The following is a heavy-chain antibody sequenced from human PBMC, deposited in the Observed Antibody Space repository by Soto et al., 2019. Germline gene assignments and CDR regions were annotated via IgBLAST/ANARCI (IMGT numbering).Heavy chain of an antibody. CDR1: GFTVTSYY. CDR3: ARDYYYGSGNYYRADYYHYGMDV. CDR2: IYTGGNT. V-gene: IGHV3-53*01. J-gene: IGHJ6*02. D-gene: IGHD3-10*01. Sequence: GGSLRLSCAASGFTVTSYYMSWVRQAPGKXLEWVSLIYTGGNTNYADSVKGRFTISRDNSKNTLYLQMNSLRAEDTAVYYCARDYYYGSGNYYRADYYHYGMDVWGQGTTVTVSS.